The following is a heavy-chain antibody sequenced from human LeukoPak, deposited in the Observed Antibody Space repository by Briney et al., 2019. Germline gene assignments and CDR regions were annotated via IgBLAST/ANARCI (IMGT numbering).Heavy chain of an antibody. D-gene: IGHD1-14*01. V-gene: IGHV3-7*03. CDR1: GFTVSSNY. CDR3: ARLRTFDY. Sequence: PGGSLRLSCAASGFTVSSNYMSWVRQAPGKGLEWVANIKQDGSEKYYVGSVKGRFTISRDNADNSLYLQMNSLRAEDTAVYYCARLRTFDYWGQGTLVTVSS. J-gene: IGHJ4*02. CDR2: IKQDGSEK.